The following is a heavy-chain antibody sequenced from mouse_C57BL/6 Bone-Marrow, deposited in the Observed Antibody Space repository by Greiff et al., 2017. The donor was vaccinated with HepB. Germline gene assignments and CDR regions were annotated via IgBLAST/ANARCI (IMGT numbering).Heavy chain of an antibody. Sequence: DVQLVESGGGLVQPGGSLSLSCAASGFTFTAYYMSWVRQPPGKALEWLGFIRNKANGYTTEYSASVKGRFTISRDNAQRILYLQMNALRAEDIATYYCSDGSWFAYWGQGTLVTVSA. J-gene: IGHJ3*01. CDR2: IRNKANGYTT. V-gene: IGHV7-3*01. CDR1: GFTFTAYY. CDR3: SDGSWFAY.